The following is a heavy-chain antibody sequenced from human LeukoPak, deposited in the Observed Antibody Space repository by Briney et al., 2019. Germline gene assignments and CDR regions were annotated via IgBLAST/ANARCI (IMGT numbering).Heavy chain of an antibody. J-gene: IGHJ5*01. V-gene: IGHV1-18*01. CDR2: ISAYNGNT. CDR1: GYTFTSYG. CDR3: ARVYYGPDLRGGWFDS. Sequence: GASVKVSCKASGYTFTSYGISWVRQAPGQGLEWMGWISAYNGNTNYAQKLQGRVTMTTDTSTSTAYMELRSLRSDDTAVYYCARVYYGPDLRGGWFDSWGQGTLVTVSS. D-gene: IGHD1-26*01.